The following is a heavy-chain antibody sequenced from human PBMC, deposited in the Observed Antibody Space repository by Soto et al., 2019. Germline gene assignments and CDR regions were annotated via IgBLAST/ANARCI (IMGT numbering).Heavy chain of an antibody. CDR1: GFSLSTSGVG. D-gene: IGHD2-8*01. Sequence: QITLKESGPTLVKPTQTLTLTCTFSGFSLSTSGVGVGWIRQPPGKALEWLALIYWDEDKRYRPSLKSRLTITKDTSKHRVVLTMTHMDPVDTATYYCAHTYCTNGVCYSPVDYWGQGTLVTVSS. V-gene: IGHV2-5*02. J-gene: IGHJ4*02. CDR2: IYWDEDK. CDR3: AHTYCTNGVCYSPVDY.